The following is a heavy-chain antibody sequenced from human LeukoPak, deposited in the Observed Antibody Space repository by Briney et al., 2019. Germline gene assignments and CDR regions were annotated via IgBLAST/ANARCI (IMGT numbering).Heavy chain of an antibody. V-gene: IGHV4-59*01. CDR3: ARVLKQPVRVSGCYYYMDV. D-gene: IGHD6-6*01. CDR2: IYYSGST. Sequence: SETLSLTCTVSGGSTSSYYWSWIRQPPGKGLEWIGYIYYSGSTNYNPSLKSRVTISVDTSKNQFSLKLSSVTAADTAVYYCARVLKQPVRVSGCYYYMDVWGKGTTVTVSS. CDR1: GGSTSSYY. J-gene: IGHJ6*03.